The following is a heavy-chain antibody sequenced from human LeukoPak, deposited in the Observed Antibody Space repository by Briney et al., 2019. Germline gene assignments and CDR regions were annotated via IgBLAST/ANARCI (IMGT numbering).Heavy chain of an antibody. D-gene: IGHD3-22*01. J-gene: IGHJ4*02. CDR2: IYYSGST. CDR1: GGSISSSSYY. V-gene: IGHV4-39*02. CDR3: AREGDYYDSSGYYLR. Sequence: SETLSLTCTVSGGSISSSSYYWGWIRQPPGKGLEWIGSIYYSGSTYYNPSLKSRVTISVDTSKNQFSLKLSSVTAADTAVYYCAREGDYYDSSGYYLRWGQGTLVTVSS.